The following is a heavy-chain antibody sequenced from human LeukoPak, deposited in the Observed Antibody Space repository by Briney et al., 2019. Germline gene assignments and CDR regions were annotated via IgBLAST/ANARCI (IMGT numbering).Heavy chain of an antibody. V-gene: IGHV3-21*01. J-gene: IGHJ4*02. D-gene: IGHD3-22*01. CDR2: ISSSSNHK. CDR1: GFTFSHYS. Sequence: GGSLRLSCAASGFTFSHYSMNWVRQTPGKGLEWVSSISSSSNHKYYADSVKGRFTISRDNAKNSLYLQMNSLRAEDTAVYYCARSSDYYDSSGYQYYFDSWGQGTPVTVSS. CDR3: ARSSDYYDSSGYQYYFDS.